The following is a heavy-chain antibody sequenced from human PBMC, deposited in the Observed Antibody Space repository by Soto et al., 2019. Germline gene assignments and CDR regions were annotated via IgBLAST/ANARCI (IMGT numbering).Heavy chain of an antibody. V-gene: IGHV1-8*01. D-gene: IGHD3-10*01. CDR1: GYTFTSYD. CDR2: MNPNSGNK. CDR3: MIHGSGSPWYYYYYMDV. J-gene: IGHJ6*03. Sequence: ASVKVSCKASGYTFTSYDINWVRQATGQGLEWMGWMNPNSGNKGYAQKFQGRVTMTRNTSISTAYMELSSRRSEDTAVYYCMIHGSGSPWYYYYYMDVWGKGTTVTVSS.